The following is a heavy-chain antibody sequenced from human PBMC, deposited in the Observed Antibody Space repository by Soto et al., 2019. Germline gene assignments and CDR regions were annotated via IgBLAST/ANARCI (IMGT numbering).Heavy chain of an antibody. D-gene: IGHD3-10*01. V-gene: IGHV4-59*01. J-gene: IGHJ6*02. CDR3: ARVSGAGKRAFYYYYYGMDV. CDR2: IYYSGST. Sequence: SETLSLTCTVSGGSISSYYWSWIRQPPGKGLEWIGYIYYSGSTNYNPSLKSRVTISVDTSKNQFSLKLSSVTAADTAVYYCARVSGAGKRAFYYYYYGMDVWGQGTTVTVSS. CDR1: GGSISSYY.